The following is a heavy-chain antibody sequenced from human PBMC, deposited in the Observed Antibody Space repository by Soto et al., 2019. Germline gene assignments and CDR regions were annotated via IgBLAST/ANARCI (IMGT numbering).Heavy chain of an antibody. Sequence: EVQLVESGGGLVQPGRSLRLSCAASGFKFDDYTMHWVRQTPGKGLEWVSSISWSGNNLDYRDSVKGRFTISRYIAKNSLFLQMISLRVEDMALYYCIKGLNIDYKSAWFYFAYWGQGTVVTVSS. J-gene: IGHJ4*02. CDR2: ISWSGNNL. V-gene: IGHV3-9*03. CDR3: IKGLNIDYKSAWFYFAY. D-gene: IGHD6-19*01. CDR1: GFKFDDYT.